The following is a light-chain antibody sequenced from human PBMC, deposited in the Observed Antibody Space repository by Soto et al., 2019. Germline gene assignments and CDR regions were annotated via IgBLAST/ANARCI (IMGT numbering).Light chain of an antibody. CDR2: DAS. J-gene: IGKJ5*01. CDR3: QQRRNWPIT. Sequence: EIVLTQSPATLSLSPGERATLSCRASQSVSSYLAWYQQKPGQAPRLLIYDASNRATGIPARFSGSGSGTDFTLTIGRLEPEDFAVYYCQQRRNWPITFGKGTRLEL. CDR1: QSVSSY. V-gene: IGKV3-11*01.